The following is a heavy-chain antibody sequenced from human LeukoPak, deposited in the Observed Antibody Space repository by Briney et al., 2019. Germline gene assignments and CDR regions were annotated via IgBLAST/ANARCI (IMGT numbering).Heavy chain of an antibody. V-gene: IGHV1-2*02. Sequence: VASVKVSCKASGYTFTAYYMHWVRQAPGQGLEWMGWINPNSGGTNYAQRFQVRVTMTRDTSISTAYMELSRLRSDDTAVYYCTRAYTGFEAFDYWGQGTLVTVSS. J-gene: IGHJ4*02. CDR1: GYTFTAYY. CDR2: INPNSGGT. D-gene: IGHD5-12*01. CDR3: TRAYTGFEAFDY.